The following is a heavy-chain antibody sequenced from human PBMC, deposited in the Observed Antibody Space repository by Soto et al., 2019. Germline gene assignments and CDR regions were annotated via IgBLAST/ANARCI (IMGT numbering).Heavy chain of an antibody. D-gene: IGHD3-3*01. CDR2: ISAYNGNT. CDR1: GYTFTSYG. CDR3: ARGRGTGPTYYDFWSGYYTPLLCYFDF. Sequence: ASVKVSCKASGYTFTSYGISWVRRAPGQGLEWMGWISAYNGNTNYAQKLQGRVTMTTDTSTSTAYMELRSLRSDDTAVYYCARGRGTGPTYYDFWSGYYTPLLCYFDFWGQGTLVTVSS. J-gene: IGHJ4*02. V-gene: IGHV1-18*01.